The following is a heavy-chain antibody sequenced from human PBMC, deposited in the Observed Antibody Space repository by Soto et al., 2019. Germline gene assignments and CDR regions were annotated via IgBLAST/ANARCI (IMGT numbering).Heavy chain of an antibody. Sequence: SETLSLTCTVSGASVNNDYWTWIRQSAGKGLECIGYISYSGTINYNPSFRSRVTISVDTSKNQFSLKLSSVTAADTAFYYCARGGNWNYFGYYYGLDVWGQGTTVTVSS. V-gene: IGHV4-59*02. CDR1: GASVNNDY. D-gene: IGHD1-7*01. CDR3: ARGGNWNYFGYYYGLDV. J-gene: IGHJ6*02. CDR2: ISYSGTI.